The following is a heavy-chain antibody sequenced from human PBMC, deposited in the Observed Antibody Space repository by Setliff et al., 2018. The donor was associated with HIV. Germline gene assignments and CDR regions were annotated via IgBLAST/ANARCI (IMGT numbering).Heavy chain of an antibody. J-gene: IGHJ4*02. V-gene: IGHV4-59*05. Sequence: PSETLSLTCTVSGGSISSYYWSWIRQPPGKGLEWIASIRSSGDTYYNPSLQGRVIISVDTSNNQISLKLTSVTAADTAVYYCTIPASSLAPNWGRGTQVTVSS. CDR1: GGSISSYY. CDR2: IRSSGDT. CDR3: TIPASSLAPN.